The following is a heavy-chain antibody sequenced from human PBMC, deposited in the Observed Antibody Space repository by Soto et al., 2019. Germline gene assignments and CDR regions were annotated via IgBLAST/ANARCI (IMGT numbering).Heavy chain of an antibody. V-gene: IGHV5-51*01. CDR1: GYSFTRYW. CDR2: IYPGDSDT. D-gene: IGHD2-15*01. Sequence: GESLKLSCTCSGYSFTRYWIGWVRPMPGKGLEWMGIIYPGDSDTRYSPSFQGQVTISADRSTGTAFLQWRSLKASDTALYYCARPPLPGYSIHFNSWGQGTLVTVSS. J-gene: IGHJ4*02. CDR3: ARPPLPGYSIHFNS.